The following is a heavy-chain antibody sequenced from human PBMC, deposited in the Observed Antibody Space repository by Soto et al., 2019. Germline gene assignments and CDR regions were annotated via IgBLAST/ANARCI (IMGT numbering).Heavy chain of an antibody. CDR2: VDPIGGST. CDR3: ARDEGDYYDSSFSARPEKTGFEF. Sequence: ASVKVSCKASGDSFISYDLHWVRQAPGQGLEWMGGVDPIGGSTNYAQKFQGRITMTRDTSTSTAYVELSSLTSEDTAVYYCARDEGDYYDSSFSARPEKTGFEFRAQRTLVPVSS. D-gene: IGHD3-22*01. V-gene: IGHV1-46*01. CDR1: GDSFISYD. J-gene: IGHJ4*02.